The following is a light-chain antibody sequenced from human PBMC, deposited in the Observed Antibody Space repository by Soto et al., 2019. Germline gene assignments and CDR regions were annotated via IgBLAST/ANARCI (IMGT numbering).Light chain of an antibody. CDR1: SSDVGGYNY. Sequence: QSVRTQPASVSGSPGQSSTISCTGTSSDVGGYNYVSWYQHHPGKAPKLMIYEVTNRPSGISNRFSGSKSGNTASLTISGLQAEDEADYYCSSYTSSSTYVFGTGTKVTVL. CDR2: EVT. V-gene: IGLV2-14*01. CDR3: SSYTSSSTYV. J-gene: IGLJ1*01.